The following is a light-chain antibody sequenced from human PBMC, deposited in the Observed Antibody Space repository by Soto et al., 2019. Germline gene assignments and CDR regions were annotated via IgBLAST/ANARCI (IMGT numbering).Light chain of an antibody. CDR3: QQGYNTPRT. V-gene: IGKV1-39*01. CDR2: TAY. J-gene: IGKJ1*01. CDR1: QTISNF. Sequence: DIQMTQSPSSLSASVGDRVTITCRASQTISNFLNWYQQKPGKAPKLLIYTAYGLQSGVPVRFSGSGSGTDFTLTISSLQPEDFATYYCQQGYNTPRTFGQGTKVEIK.